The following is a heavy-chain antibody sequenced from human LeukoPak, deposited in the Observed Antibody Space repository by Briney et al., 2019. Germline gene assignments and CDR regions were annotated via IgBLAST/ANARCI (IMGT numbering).Heavy chain of an antibody. J-gene: IGHJ4*02. V-gene: IGHV3-30-3*01. CDR2: ISYDGSNK. Sequence: GGSLRLSCAASGFTFSSYAMHWVRQAPGKGLEWVAVISYDGSNKYYADPVKGRFTISRDNSKNTLYLQMNSLRAEDTAVYYCAKDLRPSRITIFGVVTDFDYWGQGTLVTVSS. D-gene: IGHD3-3*01. CDR3: AKDLRPSRITIFGVVTDFDY. CDR1: GFTFSSYA.